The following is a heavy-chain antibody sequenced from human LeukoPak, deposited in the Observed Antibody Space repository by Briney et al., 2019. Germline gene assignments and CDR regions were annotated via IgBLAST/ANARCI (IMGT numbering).Heavy chain of an antibody. Sequence: SETLSLTCTVSGGSISSSSYYGGWIRQPPGKGLEWIGSIYYSGSTYYNPSLKSRVTISVDTSKNQFSLKLSSVTAADTAVYYCARQMATIKDDAFDIWGQGTMVTVSS. CDR2: IYYSGST. CDR1: GGSISSSSYY. V-gene: IGHV4-39*01. CDR3: ARQMATIKDDAFDI. J-gene: IGHJ3*02. D-gene: IGHD5-24*01.